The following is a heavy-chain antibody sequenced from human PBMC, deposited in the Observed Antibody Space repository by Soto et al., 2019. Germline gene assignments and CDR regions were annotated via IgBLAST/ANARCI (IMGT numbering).Heavy chain of an antibody. D-gene: IGHD2-21*02. CDR1: AFSLSTGGVG. J-gene: IGHJ6*02. CDR3: IQSRCGGDCLQSYASYYYYGMDV. V-gene: IGHV2-5*02. CDR2: IYWDDDK. Sequence: SGPTLVNPTQTLTLTCTFSAFSLSTGGVGVGWIRRPPGKALEWLALIYWDDDKRYSPSLRSRLTITKDTSKNQVVLTMTNMDPVDTATYYCIQSRCGGDCLQSYASYYYYGMDVWGQGTMVTVSS.